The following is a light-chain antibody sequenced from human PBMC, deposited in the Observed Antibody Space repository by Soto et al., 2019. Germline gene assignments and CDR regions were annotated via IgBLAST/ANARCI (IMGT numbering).Light chain of an antibody. J-gene: IGLJ2*01. Sequence: TARITCSGXXLXKQYAYWYQQKPGQAPLLIIYKDTERPSGIPERFSGSSSGTTVTLTISGVQAEDEADYYCQSADSSASSEVFGGGTKLTVL. V-gene: IGLV3-25*01. CDR2: KDT. CDR3: QSADSSASSEV. CDR1: XLXKQY.